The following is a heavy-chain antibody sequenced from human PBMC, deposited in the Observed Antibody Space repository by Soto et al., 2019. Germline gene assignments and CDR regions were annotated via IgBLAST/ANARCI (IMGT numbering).Heavy chain of an antibody. V-gene: IGHV4-39*01. J-gene: IGHJ4*02. D-gene: IGHD2-2*01. CDR3: ASGSSAYETSNY. Sequence: PSETLSLTCTVSGGSISSSSYYWGWIRQPPGKGLEWTGSIYYSGSTYYNPSLKSRVTISVDTSKNQFSLKLSSVTAADTAVYYCASGSSAYETSNYWGQGTLVTVSS. CDR2: IYYSGST. CDR1: GGSISSSSYY.